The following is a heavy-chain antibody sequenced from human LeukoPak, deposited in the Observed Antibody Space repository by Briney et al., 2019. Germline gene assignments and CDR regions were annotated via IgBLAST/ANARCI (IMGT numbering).Heavy chain of an antibody. D-gene: IGHD5-24*01. CDR2: IIPIFGTA. CDR1: GGTFSSYA. V-gene: IGHV1-69*13. Sequence: ASVKVSCKASGGTFSSYAISWVRQAPGQGLEWMGGIIPIFGTANYAQKFQGRVTITADESTSTAYMELSSLRSEDTAVYYCASVAMATNGYYYYYMDVWGKGTTVTISS. CDR3: ASVAMATNGYYYYYMDV. J-gene: IGHJ6*03.